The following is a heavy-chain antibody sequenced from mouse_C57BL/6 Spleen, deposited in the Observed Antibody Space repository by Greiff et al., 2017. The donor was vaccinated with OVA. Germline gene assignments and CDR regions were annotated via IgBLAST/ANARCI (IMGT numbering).Heavy chain of an antibody. V-gene: IGHV5-4*01. CDR2: ISDGGSYT. J-gene: IGHJ4*01. CDR1: GFTFSSYA. D-gene: IGHD2-5*01. Sequence: EVMLVESGGGLVKPGGSLKLSCAASGFTFSSYAMSWVRQTPEKRLEWVANISDGGSYTYYQANVKGRFTISRDNAKNNLYLQMVHLKSKDTAMYDSARDVGYSNYVDYWGQGTSVTVSS. CDR3: ARDVGYSNYVDY.